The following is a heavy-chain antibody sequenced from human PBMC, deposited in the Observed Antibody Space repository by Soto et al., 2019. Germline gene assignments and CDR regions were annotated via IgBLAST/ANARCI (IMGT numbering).Heavy chain of an antibody. J-gene: IGHJ4*02. D-gene: IGHD6-13*01. CDR3: AHSQGYSSNWYYFAH. CDR2: IYWDDDK. CDR1: GFSLSTSEVG. Sequence: SGPTLVNPTQTLTLTCAFSGFSLSTSEVGVGWIRQPPGKALEWLALIYWDDDKRYSPSLKSRLTITKDTSKNQVVLTMSNMEPVDTATYYCAHSQGYSSNWYYFAHWGQGTLVTVSS. V-gene: IGHV2-5*02.